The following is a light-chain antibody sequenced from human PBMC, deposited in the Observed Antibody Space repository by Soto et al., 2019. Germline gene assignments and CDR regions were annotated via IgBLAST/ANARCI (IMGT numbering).Light chain of an antibody. CDR2: GNS. CDR1: SSNIGAGYD. V-gene: IGLV1-40*01. J-gene: IGLJ1*01. CDR3: QSYDSSLSGSEV. Sequence: QSVLTQPPSVSGAPGQRVTISCTGSSSNIGAGYDVHWYQQLPGTAPKLLMYGNSNRPSGVPDRFSGSKSGTSASLAITGFQAEDEADYYCQSYDSSLSGSEVFGTGTKLTVL.